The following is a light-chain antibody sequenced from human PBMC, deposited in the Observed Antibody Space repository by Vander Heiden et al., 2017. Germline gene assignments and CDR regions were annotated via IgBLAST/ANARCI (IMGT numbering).Light chain of an antibody. CDR2: WAS. CDR1: QSVLYSSNNKNY. V-gene: IGKV4-1*01. CDR3: QQYYATTLT. J-gene: IGKJ4*01. Sequence: DIVMTQSPDSLAVSLGERATTNCKSSQSVLYSSNNKNYLAWYRQKPGQPPKLLIYWASTRESGVPDRFSGSGSGTDFTLTISSLQAEDVAVYFCQQYYATTLTFGGGTKVEIK.